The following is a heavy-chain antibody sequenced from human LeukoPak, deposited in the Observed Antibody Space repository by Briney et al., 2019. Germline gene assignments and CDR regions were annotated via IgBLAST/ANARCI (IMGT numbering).Heavy chain of an antibody. D-gene: IGHD5-24*01. V-gene: IGHV3-23*01. CDR2: ITGSGGRI. J-gene: IGHJ4*02. Sequence: GGSLRLSCAASGFTFSSYSMGWVRQAPGEGLEWVSSITGSGGRIYYADSLKGRFTISRDNSKNTVYLQMNSLRAEDTAVYYCAKYRDYYFEYWGQGTLVTVYS. CDR3: AKYRDYYFEY. CDR1: GFTFSSYS.